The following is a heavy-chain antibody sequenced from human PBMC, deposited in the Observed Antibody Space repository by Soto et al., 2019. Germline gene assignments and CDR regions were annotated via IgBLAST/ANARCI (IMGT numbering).Heavy chain of an antibody. CDR1: GFNFNTYA. CDR3: ASEFCTGGSCYARIFDY. Sequence: PVGSLRLSCAAFGFNFNTYAMHWVRQSPGKGLEWVAFISSGSDYLYYADSVKGRFTISRDNAKSSLYLQMNSLTDDDTALYYCASEFCTGGSCYARIFDYWGQGSLVTVSS. V-gene: IGHV3-21*04. D-gene: IGHD2-15*01. J-gene: IGHJ4*02. CDR2: ISSGSDYL.